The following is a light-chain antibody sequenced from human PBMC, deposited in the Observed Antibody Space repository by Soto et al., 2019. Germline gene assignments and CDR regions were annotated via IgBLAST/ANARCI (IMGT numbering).Light chain of an antibody. J-gene: IGLJ3*02. Sequence: QSVLTQPASVSGSPGQSITISCTGTSSDVGGYNYVSWYQHHPGKAPKLMIYEVSNRPSGVSNRFSGSKSGNTASLTISGLQAEDEADYYCCSYAGSSTWVFGGGTKVTVL. CDR1: SSDVGGYNY. CDR3: CSYAGSSTWV. V-gene: IGLV2-23*02. CDR2: EVS.